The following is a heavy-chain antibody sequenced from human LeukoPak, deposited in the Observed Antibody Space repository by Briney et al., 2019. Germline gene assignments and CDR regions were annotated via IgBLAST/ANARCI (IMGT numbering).Heavy chain of an antibody. CDR2: IYYSGSI. D-gene: IGHD5-12*01. J-gene: IGHJ4*02. Sequence: PSETLSLTCTVSGGSISSYYWSWIRQPAGKGLEWIGHIYYSGSIKYNPSLKSRVTISLDTSKNQFSLKLTSVIAADTAVYYCARGPYSGYTLRPLDYWGQGTLVTVSS. CDR1: GGSISSYY. CDR3: ARGPYSGYTLRPLDY. V-gene: IGHV4-59*01.